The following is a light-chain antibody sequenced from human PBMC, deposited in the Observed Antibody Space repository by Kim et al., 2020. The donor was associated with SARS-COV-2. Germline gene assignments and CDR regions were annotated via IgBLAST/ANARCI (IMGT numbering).Light chain of an antibody. CDR2: DVT. V-gene: IGLV2-11*01. CDR1: SSEVGGYKY. CDR3: CSYAGSYTYGV. Sequence: QPVTISCTGTSSEVGGYKYVSWYQQHPGKAPKLMIYDVTKRPSGVPDRFSGSKSGNTASLTISGLQAEDEADYYCCSYAGSYTYGVFGGGTKLTVL. J-gene: IGLJ3*02.